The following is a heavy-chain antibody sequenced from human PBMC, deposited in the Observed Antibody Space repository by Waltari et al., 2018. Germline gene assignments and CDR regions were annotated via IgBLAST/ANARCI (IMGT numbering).Heavy chain of an antibody. V-gene: IGHV3-9*01. CDR3: ARRLDYGDYGLGMDV. J-gene: IGHJ6*02. Sequence: GESGGGLVQPGRSLRLSCAASGFTFDDYAMHWVRQAPGKGLEWVSGISWNSGSIGYADSVKGRFTISRDNAKNSLYLQMNSLRAEDTALYYCARRLDYGDYGLGMDVWGQGTTVTVSS. D-gene: IGHD4-17*01. CDR1: GFTFDDYA. CDR2: ISWNSGSI.